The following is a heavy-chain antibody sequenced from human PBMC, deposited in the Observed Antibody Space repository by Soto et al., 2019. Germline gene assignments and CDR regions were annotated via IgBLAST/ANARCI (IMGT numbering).Heavy chain of an antibody. CDR3: AKFGSGYDFDY. V-gene: IGHV3-23*01. J-gene: IGHJ4*02. Sequence: EVQLLESGGGLVQPGGSLRLSCAASGLTFSNYAMSWVRQAPGKGLEWVSAISGSGGSTHYADSVKGRFTISRDNSKKTLYLQMNSLRAEDTAVYYCAKFGSGYDFDYWGQGTLVTVSS. CDR2: ISGSGGST. D-gene: IGHD5-12*01. CDR1: GLTFSNYA.